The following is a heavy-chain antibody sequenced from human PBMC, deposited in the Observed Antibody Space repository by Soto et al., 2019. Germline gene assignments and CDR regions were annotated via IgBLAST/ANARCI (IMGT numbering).Heavy chain of an antibody. CDR3: VHWSTGTYGTIFFDY. Sequence: GSGPTLVNPTQTLTLTCTFSGFSLSSSAVGVGVGWIRQPPGKALEWLALIYWDDDKRYSPSLKSRLTITKDTSQNQVVLTMTNMDAVDTATCYCVHWSTGTYGTIFFDYWGLGTLVTVSS. CDR1: GFSLSSSAVGVG. J-gene: IGHJ4*02. CDR2: IYWDDDK. V-gene: IGHV2-5*02. D-gene: IGHD3-9*01.